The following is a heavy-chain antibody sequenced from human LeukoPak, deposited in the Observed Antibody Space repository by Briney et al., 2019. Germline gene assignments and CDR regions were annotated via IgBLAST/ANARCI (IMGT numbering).Heavy chain of an antibody. CDR1: GGSISSYY. CDR3: ARLTSNWTFDY. D-gene: IGHD1-1*01. Sequence: SETLSLTCTVSGGSISSYYWSWVRQPPGKGLEWIGYIYYSGSTNYNPSLKSRVTISVDTSKNQFSLELSSVTAADTAVYYCARLTSNWTFDYWGQGTLVTVSS. CDR2: IYYSGST. J-gene: IGHJ4*02. V-gene: IGHV4-59*08.